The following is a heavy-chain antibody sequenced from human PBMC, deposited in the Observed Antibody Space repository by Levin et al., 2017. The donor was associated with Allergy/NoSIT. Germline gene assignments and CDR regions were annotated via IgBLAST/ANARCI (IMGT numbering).Heavy chain of an antibody. CDR1: GFTFSSYW. CDR3: ARDYYGSGSYSNWFDP. D-gene: IGHD3-10*01. J-gene: IGHJ5*02. Sequence: GESLKISCAASGFTFSSYWMSWVRQAPGKGLEWVANIKQDGSEKYYVDSVKGRFTISRDNAKNSLYLQMNSLRAEDTAVYYCARDYYGSGSYSNWFDPWGQGTLVTVSS. CDR2: IKQDGSEK. V-gene: IGHV3-7*01.